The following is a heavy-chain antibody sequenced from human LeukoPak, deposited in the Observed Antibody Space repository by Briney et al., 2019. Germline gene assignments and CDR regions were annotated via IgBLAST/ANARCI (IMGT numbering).Heavy chain of an antibody. CDR3: ARGAVVAARVYFQH. D-gene: IGHD2-15*01. CDR2: INHSGST. J-gene: IGHJ1*01. V-gene: IGHV4-34*01. Sequence: SETLSLTCAVYGGSFSGYYWSWIRQPPGKGLEWIGEINHSGSTNYNPSLKSRVTISVDTSKNQFSLKLSSVTAADTAVYYCARGAVVAARVYFQHWGQGTLVTVSS. CDR1: GGSFSGYY.